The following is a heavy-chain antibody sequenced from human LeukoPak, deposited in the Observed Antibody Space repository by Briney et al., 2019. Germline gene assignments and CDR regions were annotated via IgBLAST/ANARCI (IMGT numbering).Heavy chain of an antibody. Sequence: SETLSLTCTVSGGSISSYYWSWIRQPPGKGLEWIGYIYYSGSTNYNPSLKSRVTISVDTSKNQFSLKLSSVTAADTAVYYCARVKEDWNYVPWFDPWGQGTLVTVSS. V-gene: IGHV4-59*01. CDR1: GGSISSYY. J-gene: IGHJ5*02. CDR2: IYYSGST. CDR3: ARVKEDWNYVPWFDP. D-gene: IGHD1-7*01.